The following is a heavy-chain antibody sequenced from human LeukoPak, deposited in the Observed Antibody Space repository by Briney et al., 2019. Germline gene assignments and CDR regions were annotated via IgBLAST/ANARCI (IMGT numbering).Heavy chain of an antibody. Sequence: ASVKVSCKASGYTFTSYYMHWVRQAPGQGLEWMGIINPSGGSTSYAQKFQGRVTMTRDTSTSTAYMELSSLRSEDTAVYYCARGPRQCYGSGSYYCWFDPWGQGTLVTVSS. CDR3: ARGPRQCYGSGSYYCWFDP. D-gene: IGHD3-10*01. CDR2: INPSGGST. CDR1: GYTFTSYY. J-gene: IGHJ5*02. V-gene: IGHV1-46*01.